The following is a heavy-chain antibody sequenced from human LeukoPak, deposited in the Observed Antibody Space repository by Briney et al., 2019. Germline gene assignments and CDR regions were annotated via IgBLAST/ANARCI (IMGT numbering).Heavy chain of an antibody. D-gene: IGHD3-3*01. CDR2: VNHSRST. V-gene: IGHV4-34*01. Sequence: SETLSHTCAVYGGSFSGYYWRWIRQPPAKGLPWIGEVNHSRSTNYHPSLKSRVTISVDTSKHQFSLKLSSVTAADTAVYYCARALTYYDFWSTYYYYYMDVWGKGTTVTVSS. J-gene: IGHJ6*03. CDR1: GGSFSGYY. CDR3: ARALTYYDFWSTYYYYYMDV.